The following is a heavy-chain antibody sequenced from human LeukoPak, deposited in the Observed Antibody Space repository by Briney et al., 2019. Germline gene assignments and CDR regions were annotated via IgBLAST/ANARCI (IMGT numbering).Heavy chain of an antibody. V-gene: IGHV3-21*01. CDR1: GFTFSSYS. CDR2: ISSSSSYI. Sequence: GGSLRLSCAASGFTFSSYSMNWVRQAPGKGLEWVSSISSSSSYIYYADSVKGRFTIARDNAKNSLYLQMNSLRAEDTAVYYCARHYSSSWYEMVWFDPWGQGTLVTVSS. CDR3: ARHYSSSWYEMVWFDP. J-gene: IGHJ5*02. D-gene: IGHD6-13*01.